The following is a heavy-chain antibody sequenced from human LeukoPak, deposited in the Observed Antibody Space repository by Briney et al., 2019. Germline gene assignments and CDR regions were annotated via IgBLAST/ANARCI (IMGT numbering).Heavy chain of an antibody. J-gene: IGHJ6*02. CDR2: IWYDGSNK. CDR1: GFTFSSYG. V-gene: IGHV3-33*01. CDR3: ARDIVVVVANGMDV. Sequence: GGSQRLSCAASGFTFSSYGMHWVRQAPGKGLEWVAVIWYDGSNKYYADSVKGRFTISRDNSKNTLYLQMNSLRAEDTAVYYCARDIVVVVANGMDVWGQGTTVTVSS. D-gene: IGHD2-15*01.